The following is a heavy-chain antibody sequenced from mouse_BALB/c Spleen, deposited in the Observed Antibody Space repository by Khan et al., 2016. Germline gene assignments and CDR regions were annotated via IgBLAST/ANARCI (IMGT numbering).Heavy chain of an antibody. V-gene: IGHV3-2*02. Sequence: EVQLQESGPGLVKPSQSLSLTCTVTGYSITSDYAWNWIRQFPGNKLEWMGYISYSGSTSYNPSLKSRISITRDTSKNMFFLQLNSVTTEDTATYYCARGRNWDDYWCQGTTLTVSS. CDR3: ARGRNWDDY. CDR2: ISYSGST. D-gene: IGHD4-1*01. CDR1: GYSITSDYA. J-gene: IGHJ2*01.